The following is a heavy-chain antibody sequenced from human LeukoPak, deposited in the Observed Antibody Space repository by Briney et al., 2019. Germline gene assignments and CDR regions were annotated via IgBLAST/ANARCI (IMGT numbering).Heavy chain of an antibody. CDR2: ISYDGSNK. CDR3: ARDYNFWFDP. J-gene: IGHJ5*02. Sequence: GRSLRLSCAASGFTSSSYAMHWVRQAPGKGLEWVAVISYDGSNKYYADSVKGRFTISRDNSKNTLYLQMNSLRAEDTAVYYCARDYNFWFDPWGQGTLVTVSS. V-gene: IGHV3-30*01. D-gene: IGHD3-10*01. CDR1: GFTSSSYA.